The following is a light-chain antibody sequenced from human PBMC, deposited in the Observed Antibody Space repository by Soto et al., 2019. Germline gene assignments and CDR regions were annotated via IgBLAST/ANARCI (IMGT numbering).Light chain of an antibody. J-gene: IGKJ5*01. Sequence: DIVMTQSPLSLPVTPGEPASISCRSSQSLLHSNGYNYLDWYLQKPGQSPQLLIYLGSNRASGVPARFSGSGSATDFTLKISRVEAEDVGVYYGMQALQPPITFGQGTRLEIK. CDR1: QSLLHSNGYNY. V-gene: IGKV2-28*01. CDR3: MQALQPPIT. CDR2: LGS.